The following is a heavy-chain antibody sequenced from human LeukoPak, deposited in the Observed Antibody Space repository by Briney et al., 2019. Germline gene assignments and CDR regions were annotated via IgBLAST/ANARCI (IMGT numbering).Heavy chain of an antibody. V-gene: IGHV4-59*08. D-gene: IGHD6-13*01. CDR1: GGSISSYY. CDR2: IYYSGST. J-gene: IGHJ4*02. Sequence: PSETLSLTCTVSGGSISSYYWSWIRQPPGKGLEWIGYIYYSGSTNYNPPLKSRVTISVDTSKNQSSLKLSSVTAADTAVYYCARLKQQLVGDNFDYWGQGTLVTVSS. CDR3: ARLKQQLVGDNFDY.